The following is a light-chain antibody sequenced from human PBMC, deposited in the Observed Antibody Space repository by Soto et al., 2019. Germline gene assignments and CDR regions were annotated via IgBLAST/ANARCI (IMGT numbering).Light chain of an antibody. CDR1: SSDVGGYNY. J-gene: IGLJ2*01. CDR3: SSYTTSSTLYVV. V-gene: IGLV2-14*01. Sequence: QSALTQPASVSGCPGQSITISCTGTSSDVGGYNYVSWYQQHPGKAPKLMIYDDTNRPSGVSNRFSGSKSGDTASLTISGLQAEDEADYYCSSYTTSSTLYVVFGGGTKVTVL. CDR2: DDT.